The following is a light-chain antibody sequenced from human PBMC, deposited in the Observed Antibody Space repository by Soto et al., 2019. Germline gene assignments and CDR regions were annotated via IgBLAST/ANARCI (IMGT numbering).Light chain of an antibody. CDR2: LGS. V-gene: IGKV2-28*01. Sequence: DIVMTQSPLSLPVTPGEPASISCRSIQSLLHSNGYNYLDWYVQKPGQSPQLLIYLGSNRASGVPDRFSGSGSGTDFTLKISRVEAEDVGVYYCMQAIQTYTFAQGTKVDXK. CDR1: QSLLHSNGYNY. J-gene: IGKJ2*01. CDR3: MQAIQTYT.